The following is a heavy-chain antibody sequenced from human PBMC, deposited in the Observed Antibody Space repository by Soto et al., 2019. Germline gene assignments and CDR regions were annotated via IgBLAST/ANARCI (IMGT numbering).Heavy chain of an antibody. V-gene: IGHV3-49*04. J-gene: IGHJ6*02. CDR1: GFTFGDYA. Sequence: GGSLRLSCTASGFTFGDYAMSWVRQAPGKGLEWVGFIRSKAYGGTTEYAASVKGRFTISRDDSKSIAYLQMNGLKTEDTAVYYCTSTGYYTAMVNYYYYGMDVWGQGTTVTVSS. CDR2: IRSKAYGGTT. CDR3: TSTGYYTAMVNYYYYGMDV. D-gene: IGHD5-18*01.